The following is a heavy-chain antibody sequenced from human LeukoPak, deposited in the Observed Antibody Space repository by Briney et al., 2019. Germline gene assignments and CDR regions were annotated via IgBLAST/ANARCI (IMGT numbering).Heavy chain of an antibody. CDR1: GFTFSDAW. J-gene: IGHJ4*02. V-gene: IGHV3-15*01. D-gene: IGHD5-24*01. Sequence: PGGSLRLSCAGSGFTFSDAWMNWLRQAPGKGLEWVGRIKSKVHGGTLEYAAPVEGRFTISRDDSENTLHLEMSSLTTEDTAVYYCATDRDSTHLNYWGQGTLVTVSS. CDR2: IKSKVHGGTL. CDR3: ATDRDSTHLNY.